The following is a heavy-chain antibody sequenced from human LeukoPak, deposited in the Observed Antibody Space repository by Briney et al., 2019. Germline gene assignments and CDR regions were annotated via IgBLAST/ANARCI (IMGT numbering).Heavy chain of an antibody. Sequence: SETLSLACTVSGGSISSSYWSWIRQPPGKGLEWIGYIYYSGSTNYNPSLKSRVTISVDTSKNQFSLKLSSVTAADTAVYYCARLPYGDYYYYGMDVWGQGTTVTVSS. CDR3: ARLPYGDYYYYGMDV. CDR2: IYYSGST. J-gene: IGHJ6*02. V-gene: IGHV4-59*08. D-gene: IGHD4-17*01. CDR1: GGSISSSY.